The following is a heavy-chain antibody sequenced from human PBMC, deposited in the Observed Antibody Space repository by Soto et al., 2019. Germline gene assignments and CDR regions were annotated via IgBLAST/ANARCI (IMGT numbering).Heavy chain of an antibody. CDR1: GDSSSNKNYY. V-gene: IGHV4-39*01. CDR3: ARHRPAGSDAFDI. D-gene: IGHD6-13*01. Sequence: SETLSLTCTVSGDSSSNKNYYWGWIRQSPGKGLEWLGDIYFTGNTYYNPSLKGRVTIFLDTSKNSFSLNLTSVTATDAAIYYCARHRPAGSDAFDIWGQGTMVTVSS. J-gene: IGHJ3*02. CDR2: IYFTGNT.